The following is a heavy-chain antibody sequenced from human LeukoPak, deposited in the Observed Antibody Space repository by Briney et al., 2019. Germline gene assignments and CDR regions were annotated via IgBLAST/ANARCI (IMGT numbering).Heavy chain of an antibody. D-gene: IGHD5-24*01. V-gene: IGHV3-7*01. J-gene: IGHJ3*02. Sequence: GGSLRLSCAASGFTFSSYWMSWVRQAPGKGLEWVANIKQDGSEKYYVDSVKGRFTISRDNAKNPLYLQMNSLRAEDTAVYYCAREDGYNLVAFDIWGQGTMVTVSS. CDR1: GFTFSSYW. CDR3: AREDGYNLVAFDI. CDR2: IKQDGSEK.